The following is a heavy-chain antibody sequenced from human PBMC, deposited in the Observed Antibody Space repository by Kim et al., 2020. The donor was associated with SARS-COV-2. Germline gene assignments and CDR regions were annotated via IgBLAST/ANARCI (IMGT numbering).Heavy chain of an antibody. D-gene: IGHD3-9*01. CDR3: ARGGLAYDILTGYDRANDAFDI. J-gene: IGHJ3*02. Sequence: SETLSLTCAVYGGSFSGYYWSWIRQPPGKGLEWIGEINHSGSTNYNPSLKSRVTISVDTSKNQFSLKLSSVTAADTAVYYCARGGLAYDILTGYDRANDAFDIWGQGTMVTVSS. CDR2: INHSGST. CDR1: GGSFSGYY. V-gene: IGHV4-34*01.